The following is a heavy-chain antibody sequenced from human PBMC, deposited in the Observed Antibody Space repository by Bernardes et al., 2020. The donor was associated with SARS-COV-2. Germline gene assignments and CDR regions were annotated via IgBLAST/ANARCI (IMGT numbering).Heavy chain of an antibody. D-gene: IGHD5-18*01. CDR2: ISSDGSNE. V-gene: IGHV3-30*04. CDR3: ARDGVQRAYNYGFFY. Sequence: GGSLRLSCAASGFTFSYYAMHWVRQAPGKGLEWVAVISSDGSNEYYADSLKGRFTISRDNSKNTLYLQMNSLRAEDTAVYYCARDGVQRAYNYGFFYWGQGTLVTVSS. CDR1: GFTFSYYA. J-gene: IGHJ4*02.